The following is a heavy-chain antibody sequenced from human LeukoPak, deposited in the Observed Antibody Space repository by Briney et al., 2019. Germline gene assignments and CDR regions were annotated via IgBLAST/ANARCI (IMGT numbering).Heavy chain of an antibody. CDR2: INVNGGAM. CDR3: ARGPRILAAGSYYFDY. CDR1: GFSFKDYY. D-gene: IGHD6-13*01. J-gene: IGHJ4*02. Sequence: GGSLRLSCAASGFSFKDYYFNWIRQAPGKGLEWVSFINVNGGAMYYADFVKGRFTISRDNAKSSLYLEMNSLRVEDTAVYYCARGPRILAAGSYYFDYWGQGSLVTVSS. V-gene: IGHV3-11*01.